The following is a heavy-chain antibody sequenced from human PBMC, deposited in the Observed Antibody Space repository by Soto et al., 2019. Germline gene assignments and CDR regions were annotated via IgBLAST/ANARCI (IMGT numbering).Heavy chain of an antibody. CDR3: AKGTVTEFDY. Sequence: EVQLLESGGALVQPGGSLRLSCAASGFTFSSYAMSWVRQAPGKGLEWVSAISGSGGSTYYADSVKGRFTISRVYSKNTLYLQMNSLRAEDTAVYSCAKGTVTEFDYWGQGTLVTVSS. V-gene: IGHV3-23*01. J-gene: IGHJ4*01. D-gene: IGHD4-4*01. CDR2: ISGSGGST. CDR1: GFTFSSYA.